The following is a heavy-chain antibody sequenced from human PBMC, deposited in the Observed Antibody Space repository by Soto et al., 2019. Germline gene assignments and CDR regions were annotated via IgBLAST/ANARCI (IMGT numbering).Heavy chain of an antibody. CDR2: IKQDGSEK. Sequence: GGSLRLSCAASGFTFSSYWMSWVRQAPGKGLEWVANIKQDGSEKYYVDSVKGRFTISRDNAKNSLYLQMNSLRDEDTAVYYCARDGCISTSCRSFDYWGQGTLVTVSS. CDR1: GFTFSSYW. J-gene: IGHJ4*02. D-gene: IGHD2-2*01. CDR3: ARDGCISTSCRSFDY. V-gene: IGHV3-7*01.